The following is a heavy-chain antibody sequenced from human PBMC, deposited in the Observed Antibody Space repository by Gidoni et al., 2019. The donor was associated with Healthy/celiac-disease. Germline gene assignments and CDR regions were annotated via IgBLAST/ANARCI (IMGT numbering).Heavy chain of an antibody. CDR1: GYTFTGYY. J-gene: IGHJ4*02. CDR2: INPNSGGT. D-gene: IGHD6-19*01. Sequence: QVQLGQSGAEGKKRGASVQGSYKASGYTFTGYYMHWVRQAPGQGLEWMGRINPNSGGTNYAQKFQGRVTMTRDTSISTAYLELSRLISGDTAVYYCARSSGWTHPFDYWGQGTLVTVSS. CDR3: ARSSGWTHPFDY. V-gene: IGHV1-2*06.